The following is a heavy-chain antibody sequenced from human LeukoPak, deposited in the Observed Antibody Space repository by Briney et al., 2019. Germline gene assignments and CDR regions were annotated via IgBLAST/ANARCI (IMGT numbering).Heavy chain of an antibody. D-gene: IGHD1-14*01. CDR3: ARGGRGGYNHFDY. Sequence: ASVPVSFKASGYTFTTSGITWVRQAPGQGLEWMGWISGYSGNTKYGQDFQGRVTMTTDTSTTTAYMELRSLRSADTAVYYCARGGRGGYNHFDYWGEGTLVTVSS. J-gene: IGHJ4*02. CDR2: ISGYSGNT. V-gene: IGHV1-18*01. CDR1: GYTFTTSG.